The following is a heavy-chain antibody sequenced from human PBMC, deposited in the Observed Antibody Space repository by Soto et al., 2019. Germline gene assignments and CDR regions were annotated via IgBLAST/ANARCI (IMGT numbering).Heavy chain of an antibody. J-gene: IGHJ4*02. CDR2: ISWNSGNI. CDR1: GFTFDDYA. CDR3: AKGAVTSIFGYFDY. Sequence: EVHLVESGGGLVQRGRSLRLSCTASGFTFDDYAMHWVRQVPGKGLEWVSSISWNSGNIVYADSVKGRFTISRDSANNSLYLQMSSLRTEDMALYYCAKGAVTSIFGYFDYWGQGTLVTVSS. V-gene: IGHV3-9*03. D-gene: IGHD3-3*01.